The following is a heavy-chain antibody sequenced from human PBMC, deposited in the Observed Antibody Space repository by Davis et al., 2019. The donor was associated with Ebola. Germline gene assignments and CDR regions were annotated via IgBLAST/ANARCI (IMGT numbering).Heavy chain of an antibody. CDR2: ISSSGGNT. Sequence: GESLKISCAASGITFSSYAMSWVRQTPGKGLEWVSTISSSGGNTYYADSVKGRFTISRDNSKNTLYLQMNSLRAEGTALYYCAKTPYSSSWHYFDYWGQGNLVTVSS. CDR1: GITFSSYA. D-gene: IGHD6-13*01. CDR3: AKTPYSSSWHYFDY. V-gene: IGHV3-23*01. J-gene: IGHJ4*02.